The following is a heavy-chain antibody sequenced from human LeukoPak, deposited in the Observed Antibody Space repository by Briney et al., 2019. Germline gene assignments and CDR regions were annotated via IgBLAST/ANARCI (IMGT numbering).Heavy chain of an antibody. J-gene: IGHJ6*02. V-gene: IGHV3-23*01. CDR3: CIAAADPPYYYYGMDV. Sequence: PGGSLRLSCAASGFTFSSYAMSWVRQAPGKGLEWVSAISGSGGSTYYADSVKGRFTISRDNSKNTLYLQMNSLRAEDTAVYYRCIAAADPPYYYYGMDVWGQGTTVTVSS. CDR2: ISGSGGST. D-gene: IGHD6-13*01. CDR1: GFTFSSYA.